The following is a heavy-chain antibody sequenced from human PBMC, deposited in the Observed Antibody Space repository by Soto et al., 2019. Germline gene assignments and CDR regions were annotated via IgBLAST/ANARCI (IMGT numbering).Heavy chain of an antibody. CDR2: IDWDDDK. J-gene: IGHJ4*02. V-gene: IGHV2-70*17. CDR3: ARMGPPIPYYFDY. Sequence: PTLVNPTQTLTLTCTFSGFSLSTGGMSMSWIRQPPGKALEWLARIDWDDDKFYSTSLKTRLTISKDTSKNQVVLTMTNMDPVDTATYYCARMGPPIPYYFDYWGQGTLVTVSS. D-gene: IGHD2-21*01. CDR1: GFSLSTGGMS.